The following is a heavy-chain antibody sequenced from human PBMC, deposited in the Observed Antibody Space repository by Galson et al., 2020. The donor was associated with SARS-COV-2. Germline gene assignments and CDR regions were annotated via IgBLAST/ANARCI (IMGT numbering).Heavy chain of an antibody. J-gene: IGHJ4*02. CDR1: GFTVSSNY. Sequence: GESLQIPCAASGFTVSSNYMSWVRQAPGKGLEWVSVIYSGGSTYYADSVKGRFTISRDNSKNTLYLQMNSLRAEDTAVYYCARDYGDSYFDYWGQGTLVTVSS. V-gene: IGHV3-66*01. CDR2: IYSGGST. D-gene: IGHD4-17*01. CDR3: ARDYGDSYFDY.